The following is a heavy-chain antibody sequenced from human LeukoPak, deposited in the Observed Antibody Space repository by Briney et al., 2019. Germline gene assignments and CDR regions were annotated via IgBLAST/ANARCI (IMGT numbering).Heavy chain of an antibody. Sequence: PGGSLRLSCAASGFTFSDYGMVWVRQAPGKGLEWMAFIRFDGSTKYYADSVKDRFTISRDNSKNTLYLQMNSLRAEDTAVYYCAKGKDDSSGWYFFYWGQGTLVTVSS. CDR1: GFTFSDYG. CDR3: AKGKDDSSGWYFFY. V-gene: IGHV3-30*02. J-gene: IGHJ4*02. CDR2: IRFDGSTK. D-gene: IGHD6-19*01.